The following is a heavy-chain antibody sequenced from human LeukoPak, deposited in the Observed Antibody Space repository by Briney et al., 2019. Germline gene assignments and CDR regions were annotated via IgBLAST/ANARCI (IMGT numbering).Heavy chain of an antibody. J-gene: IGHJ4*02. V-gene: IGHV1-2*06. D-gene: IGHD2-2*01. CDR3: ARDYCSSTSCLFDY. Sequence: GASVKVSCKASGYTFTGYHMHWVRQAPGQGLEWMGRINPNSGDTNYAQNFRGRVTMTRGTSISTAYMELSRLRSDDTAVYYCARDYCSSTSCLFDYWGQGTLVTVSS. CDR2: INPNSGDT. CDR1: GYTFTGYH.